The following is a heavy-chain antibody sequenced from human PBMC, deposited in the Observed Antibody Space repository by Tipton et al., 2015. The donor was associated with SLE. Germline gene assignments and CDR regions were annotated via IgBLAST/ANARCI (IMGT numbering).Heavy chain of an antibody. CDR1: GFTFSSYG. J-gene: IGHJ4*02. CDR3: AKASAEAAAGMGDY. D-gene: IGHD6-13*01. CDR2: IRYDGRNK. Sequence: SLRLSCAASGFTFSSYGMHWVRQAPGKGLEWLAFIRYDGRNKYYADSVKGRFTISRDNSKSTLYLQMNSLRADDTAVYYCAKASAEAAAGMGDYWGQGTLVTVSS. V-gene: IGHV3-30*02.